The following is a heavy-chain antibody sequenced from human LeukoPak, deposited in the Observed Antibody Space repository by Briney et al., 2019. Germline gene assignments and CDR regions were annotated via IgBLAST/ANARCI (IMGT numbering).Heavy chain of an antibody. CDR2: IIPILGIA. CDR3: ARLVPAATPDSKNRDC. D-gene: IGHD2-2*01. J-gene: IGHJ4*02. V-gene: IGHV1-69*02. Sequence: SVKVSCKASGGTFSSYTISWVRQAPGQGLEWMGRIIPILGIANYAQKFQGRVTITADKSTSTAYMELSSLRSEDTAVYYCARLVPAATPDSKNRDCWGQRTLVTVSS. CDR1: GGTFSSYT.